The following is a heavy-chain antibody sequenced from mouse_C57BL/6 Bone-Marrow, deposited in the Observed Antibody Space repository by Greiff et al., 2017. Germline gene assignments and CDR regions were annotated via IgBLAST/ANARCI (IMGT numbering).Heavy chain of an antibody. D-gene: IGHD2-13*01. J-gene: IGHJ2*01. CDR1: GYSITSGYD. V-gene: IGHV3-1*01. CDR3: ARAGDYYFDY. Sequence: EVMLVESGPGMVKPSQSLSLTCTVTGYSITSGYDWHWIRHFPGNKLEWMGYISYSGSTNYNPSLKSRISITHDTSKNHFFLKLNSVTTEDTATYYCARAGDYYFDYWGQGTTLTVSS. CDR2: ISYSGST.